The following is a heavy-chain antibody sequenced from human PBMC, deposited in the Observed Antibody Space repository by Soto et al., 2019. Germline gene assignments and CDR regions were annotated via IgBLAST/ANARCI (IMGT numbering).Heavy chain of an antibody. CDR3: ARGIAAAVYYYYGMDV. J-gene: IGHJ6*02. CDR2: IIPIFGTA. Sequence: GASVKVSCKASGYTFTSYAISWVRQAPGQGLEWMGGIIPIFGTANYAQKFQGRVTITADESTSTAYMELSSLRSEDTAVYYCARGIAAAVYYYYGMDVWGQGTTVTVSS. CDR1: GYTFTSYA. V-gene: IGHV1-69*13. D-gene: IGHD6-13*01.